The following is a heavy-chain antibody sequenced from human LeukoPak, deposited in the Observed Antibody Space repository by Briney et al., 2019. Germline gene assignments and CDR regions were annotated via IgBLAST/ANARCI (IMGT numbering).Heavy chain of an antibody. D-gene: IGHD1-14*01. V-gene: IGHV4-30-4*01. CDR2: IHYSGST. J-gene: IGHJ5*02. CDR3: ARGAPPSTAGFDP. CDR1: GGSISTGNYY. Sequence: SETLSLTCTVSGGSISTGNYYWSWIRQPPGKGLEWIGYIHYSGSTNYNPSLKSRVSISVDTSKNQFSLKLSSVTPEDTAVYYCARGAPPSTAGFDPWGQGTLVTVSS.